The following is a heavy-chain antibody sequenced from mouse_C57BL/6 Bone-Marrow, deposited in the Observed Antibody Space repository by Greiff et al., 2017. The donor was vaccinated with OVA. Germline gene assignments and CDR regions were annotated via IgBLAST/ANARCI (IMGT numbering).Heavy chain of an antibody. CDR2: ISSGGSYT. Sequence: VQLKESGGDLVKPGGSLKLSCAASGFTFSSYGMSWVRQTPDKRLEWVATISSGGSYTYYPDSVKGRFTISRDNAKNTLYLQMSSLKSEDTAMYYCARPVFYYGSSPWFAYWGQGTLVTVSA. V-gene: IGHV5-6*01. J-gene: IGHJ3*01. CDR3: ARPVFYYGSSPWFAY. CDR1: GFTFSSYG. D-gene: IGHD1-1*01.